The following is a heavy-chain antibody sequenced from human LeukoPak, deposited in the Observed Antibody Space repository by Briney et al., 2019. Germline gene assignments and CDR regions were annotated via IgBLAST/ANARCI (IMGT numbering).Heavy chain of an antibody. CDR2: IYYSGST. Sequence: SETLSLTCTVSGGSISSYYWSWIRQPPGKGLEWIGYIYYSGSTNYNPSLKSRVTISVDTSKNQFSLKLSSVTAADTAVYYCARVRGYSFNYYFDYWGQGTLVTVSS. CDR1: GGSISSYY. CDR3: ARVRGYSFNYYFDY. J-gene: IGHJ4*02. V-gene: IGHV4-59*01. D-gene: IGHD5-18*01.